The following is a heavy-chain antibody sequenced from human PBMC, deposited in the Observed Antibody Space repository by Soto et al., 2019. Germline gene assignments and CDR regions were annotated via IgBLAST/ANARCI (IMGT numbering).Heavy chain of an antibody. CDR3: ASPPYSGAAPN. V-gene: IGHV3-48*03. J-gene: IGHJ4*02. CDR2: ISGNSGTI. CDR1: GFTFRSYE. Sequence: PGGSLRLSCAASGFTFRSYEMNWVRQAPGKGLEWVSYISGNSGTIYYADSVKGRFSISRDNAKNSLYLQMNSLRAEDTAVYCCASPPYSGAAPNWGQGTLVIVSS. D-gene: IGHD4-4*01.